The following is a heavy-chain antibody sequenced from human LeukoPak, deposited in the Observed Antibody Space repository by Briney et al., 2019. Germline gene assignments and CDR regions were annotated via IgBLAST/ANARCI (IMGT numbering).Heavy chain of an antibody. D-gene: IGHD6-13*01. CDR1: GGTFSSYA. J-gene: IGHJ6*03. CDR2: IIPIFGTA. CDR3: ARGPAAYYYYYYMDV. V-gene: IGHV1-69*05. Sequence: SVKVSCKASGGTFSSYAISWVRQAPGQGLEWMGGIIPIFGTANYAQKFQGRVTITTDESTSTAYMELSSLRSVDTAVYYCARGPAAYYYYYYMDVWGKGTTVTVSS.